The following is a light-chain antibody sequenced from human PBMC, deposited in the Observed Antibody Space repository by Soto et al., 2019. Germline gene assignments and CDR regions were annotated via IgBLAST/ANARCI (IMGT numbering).Light chain of an antibody. CDR1: QNISNY. Sequence: EIVLTQSPATLSLSPGESATLSCRASQNISNYLAWYQQRPGQAPRLLIFGASIRVTGIPDRFIGSGSGTDFTLTISRLEPEDFAVYYCQQYGSSGTFGQGTKVDIK. CDR3: QQYGSSGT. J-gene: IGKJ1*01. V-gene: IGKV3-20*01. CDR2: GAS.